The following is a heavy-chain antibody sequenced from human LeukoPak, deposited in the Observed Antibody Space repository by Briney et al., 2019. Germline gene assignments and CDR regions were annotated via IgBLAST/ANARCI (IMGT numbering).Heavy chain of an antibody. CDR2: INPNSGGT. V-gene: IGHV1-2*02. J-gene: IGHJ4*02. CDR1: GYTFTGYY. CDR3: ERDWLTSRWVDY. D-gene: IGHD6-13*01. Sequence: TSVKVSCKASGYTFTGYYMHWVRQAPGQGLEWMGWINPNSGGTDHAQKFQGRVTMTRDTSIRTAFMEMSSLGSDDTAVYYCERDWLTSRWVDYWGQGTLVTVSS.